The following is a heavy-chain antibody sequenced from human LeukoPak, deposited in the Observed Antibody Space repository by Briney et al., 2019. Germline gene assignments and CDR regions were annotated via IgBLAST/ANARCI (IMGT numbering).Heavy chain of an antibody. CDR2: MSSDGINT. CDR1: GFTFRTSG. Sequence: PGTSLRLSCSTSGFTFRTSGVHWVRQAPGKGLEWVALMSSDGINTYSADSVKGRFTVSRDSSKDILYLQMNSLRADDTAIYYCAKDHAGSGRAFEYWGQGTLVTVSS. CDR3: AKDHAGSGRAFEY. J-gene: IGHJ4*02. V-gene: IGHV3-30*04. D-gene: IGHD3-10*01.